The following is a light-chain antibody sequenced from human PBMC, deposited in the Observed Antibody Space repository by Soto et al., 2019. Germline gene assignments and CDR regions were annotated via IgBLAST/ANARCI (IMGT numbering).Light chain of an antibody. CDR3: QQYNNWPQT. V-gene: IGKV3-15*01. Sequence: PASLSVSLGERATLSCRASQSLRSSLAWYQQKPGQAPRLLIYDASTRATGIPARFSGSGSGTDFTLTISGLQSEDFAVYYCQQYNNWPQTFGQGTKVDIK. CDR1: QSLRSS. J-gene: IGKJ1*01. CDR2: DAS.